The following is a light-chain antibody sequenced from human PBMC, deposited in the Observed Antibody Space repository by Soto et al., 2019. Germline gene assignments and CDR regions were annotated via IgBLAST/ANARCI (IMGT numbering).Light chain of an antibody. CDR3: NQYGTFPPVT. Sequence: EIVLTQSPGTLSVSPGERATLSCRASQSVSSGSLAWYQQKPGQAPRLLISATTSRATGIPDRFGGSGSGIDFLVTIIRLVHEAFAVYYCNQYGTFPPVTFGGGTTV. CDR1: QSVSSGS. J-gene: IGKJ4*01. V-gene: IGKV3-20*01. CDR2: ATT.